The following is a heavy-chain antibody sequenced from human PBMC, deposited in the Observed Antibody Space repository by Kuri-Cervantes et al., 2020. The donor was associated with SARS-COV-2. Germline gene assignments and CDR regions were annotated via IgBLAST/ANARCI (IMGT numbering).Heavy chain of an antibody. CDR1: GGTFSSYA. D-gene: IGHD3/OR15-3a*01. Sequence: SVKVSCKASGGTFSSYAISWVRQAPGQGLEWMGGIIPIFGTANYAQKFQGRVTITADESTSTAYMELSSLRSEDTAVYYCARGFWTGFLFDSWGQGSLVTVSS. V-gene: IGHV1-69*13. J-gene: IGHJ4*02. CDR2: IIPIFGTA. CDR3: ARGFWTGFLFDS.